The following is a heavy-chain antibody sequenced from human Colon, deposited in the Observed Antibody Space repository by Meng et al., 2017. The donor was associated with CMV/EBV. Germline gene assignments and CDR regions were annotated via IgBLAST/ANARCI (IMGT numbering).Heavy chain of an antibody. Sequence: ASVPVSCKASGYTFTSYEITWVRQAPGQGLEWVGWINTYDGHTRYAQNIQGRVSMTADPSTSIVYMELRSLRSDDTAVYYCARDASGIEDFDYWGQGTLVTVSS. CDR1: GYTFTSYE. D-gene: IGHD6-13*01. J-gene: IGHJ4*02. V-gene: IGHV1-18*01. CDR3: ARDASGIEDFDY. CDR2: INTYDGHT.